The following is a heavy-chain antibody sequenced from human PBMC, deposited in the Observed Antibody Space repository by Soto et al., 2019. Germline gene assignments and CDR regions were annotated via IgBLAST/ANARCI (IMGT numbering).Heavy chain of an antibody. V-gene: IGHV3-15*01. D-gene: IGHD3-10*01. Sequence: GGSLRLSCAASGFTFSNAWMSWVRQAPGKGLEWVGRIKSKTDGGTTDYAAPVKGRFTISRDDSKNTLYLQMNSLKTEDTAVYYCTTSRGSGAVGGYYYYYYMDVWGKGTTVTVSS. CDR2: IKSKTDGGTT. CDR1: GFTFSNAW. J-gene: IGHJ6*03. CDR3: TTSRGSGAVGGYYYYYYMDV.